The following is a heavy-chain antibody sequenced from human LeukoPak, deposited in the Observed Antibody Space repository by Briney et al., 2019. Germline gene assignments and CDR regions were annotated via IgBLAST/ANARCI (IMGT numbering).Heavy chain of an antibody. J-gene: IGHJ4*02. D-gene: IGHD6-19*01. CDR1: GLSFSSYG. V-gene: IGHV3-30*02. Sequence: PGGSPRLSCAGSGLSFSSYGMHWVRQAPGKGLEWMAFIRSDGSNKYYADSVKGRFTISRDNSKNTLYLQMNSLRAEDTAVYYCARILDSAWGELGYWGQGTLVTVSS. CDR2: IRSDGSNK. CDR3: ARILDSAWGELGY.